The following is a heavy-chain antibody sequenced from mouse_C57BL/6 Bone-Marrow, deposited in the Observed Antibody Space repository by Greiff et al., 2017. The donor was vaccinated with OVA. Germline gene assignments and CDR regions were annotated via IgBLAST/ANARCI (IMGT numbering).Heavy chain of an antibody. D-gene: IGHD1-1*01. V-gene: IGHV5-6*01. CDR2: ISSGGSYT. J-gene: IGHJ3*01. CDR1: GFTFSSYG. Sequence: EVKVVESGGDLVKPGGSLKLSCAASGFTFSSYGMSWVRQTPDKRLEWVATISSGGSYTYYPDSVKGRFTISRDNAKNTLYLQMSSLKSEDTAMYYCARQGNYGSSYGRAWFAYWGQGTLVTVSA. CDR3: ARQGNYGSSYGRAWFAY.